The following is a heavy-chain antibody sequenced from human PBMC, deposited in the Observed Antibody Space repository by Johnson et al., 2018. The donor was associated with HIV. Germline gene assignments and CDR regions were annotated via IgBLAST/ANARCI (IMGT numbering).Heavy chain of an antibody. Sequence: QMQLVESGGGVVQPGRSLRLSCAASGVIFSSYGMHWVRQAPGKGLEWVALIWNDGSDKYYADSVKGRFTISRDNSRNTLYLQMNSLRAEDTAVYYCAKGLKAGGRMNDGFDIWGQGTLVTVSS. V-gene: IGHV3-33*06. CDR2: IWNDGSDK. D-gene: IGHD1-26*01. CDR3: AKGLKAGGRMNDGFDI. CDR1: GVIFSSYG. J-gene: IGHJ3*02.